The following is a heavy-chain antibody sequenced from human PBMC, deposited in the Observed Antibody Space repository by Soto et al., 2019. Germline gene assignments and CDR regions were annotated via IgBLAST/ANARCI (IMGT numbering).Heavy chain of an antibody. CDR2: IDPSDSYT. J-gene: IGHJ3*02. Sequence: GESLKISCKGSGYSFTSYWISWVRQMPGKGLEWMGRIDPSDSYTNYSPSCQGHVTISADKSISTAYLQWSSLKASDTAMYYWARRGYCTNGVCYTWAFDIWGQGTMVTVSS. V-gene: IGHV5-10-1*01. CDR1: GYSFTSYW. D-gene: IGHD2-8*01. CDR3: ARRGYCTNGVCYTWAFDI.